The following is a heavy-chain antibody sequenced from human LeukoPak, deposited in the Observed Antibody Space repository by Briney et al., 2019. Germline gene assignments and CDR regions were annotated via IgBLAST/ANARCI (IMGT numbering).Heavy chain of an antibody. Sequence: SETLSLTCTVSGGSISSTTYYWAWIRQPPGKGLEWIGSIYKTGSTNYSPSLKSRVFISVDTSNNQFSLKLSSVTAADTALYYCARRTTGTYADAFDIWGQGTMVTVSS. J-gene: IGHJ3*02. CDR2: IYKTGST. D-gene: IGHD1-1*01. CDR1: GGSISSTTYY. V-gene: IGHV4-39*01. CDR3: ARRTTGTYADAFDI.